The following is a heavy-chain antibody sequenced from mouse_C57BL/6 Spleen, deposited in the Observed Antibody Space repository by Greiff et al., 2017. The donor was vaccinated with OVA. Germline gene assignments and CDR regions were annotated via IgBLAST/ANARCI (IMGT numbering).Heavy chain of an antibody. Sequence: VQLQQSGPGLVAPSQSLSITCTVSGFSLTSYGVHWVRQPPGKGLEWLVVIWSDGSTTYNSARKSRLSISKDNSKSQVFLKMNSLQTDDTAMYYCARQGDDYPHWYFDVWGTGTTVTVSS. D-gene: IGHD2-4*01. CDR1: GFSLTSYG. V-gene: IGHV2-6-1*01. J-gene: IGHJ1*03. CDR2: IWSDGST. CDR3: ARQGDDYPHWYFDV.